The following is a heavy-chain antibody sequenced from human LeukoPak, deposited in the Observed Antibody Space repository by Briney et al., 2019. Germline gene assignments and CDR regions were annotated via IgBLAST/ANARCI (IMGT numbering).Heavy chain of an antibody. CDR1: GGTFSSYA. J-gene: IGHJ4*02. CDR3: ARDYYDSSGYYDY. D-gene: IGHD3-22*01. Sequence: GSSVKVSCKASGGTFSSYAISWVRQAPGQGLEWMGGIIPIFGTANYAQKFQGRVTITADESTRTAYMELSSLRSEDTAVYYCARDYYDSSGYYDYWGQGTLVTVSS. CDR2: IIPIFGTA. V-gene: IGHV1-69*01.